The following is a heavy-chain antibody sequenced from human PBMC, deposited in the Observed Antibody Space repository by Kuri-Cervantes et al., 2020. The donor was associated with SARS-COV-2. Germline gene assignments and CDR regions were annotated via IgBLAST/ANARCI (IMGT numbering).Heavy chain of an antibody. V-gene: IGHV4-38-2*02. J-gene: IGHJ6*03. CDR1: GYSISSGYY. Sequence: SETLSLTCAVSGYSISSGYYWGWIRQPPGKGLEWIAIIYHSGSTYYNPSLKSRVTISLDTSKNQFSLKLSSVTAADTAVYYCARDLPSDYTYYYYYMDVWGKGTTVTVSS. D-gene: IGHD4/OR15-4a*01. CDR3: ARDLPSDYTYYYYYMDV. CDR2: IYHSGST.